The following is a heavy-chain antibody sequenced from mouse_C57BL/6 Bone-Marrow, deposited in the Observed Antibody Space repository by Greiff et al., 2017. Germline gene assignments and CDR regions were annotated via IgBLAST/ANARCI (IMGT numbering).Heavy chain of an antibody. CDR3: ARPHDYDEGYYAMDY. V-gene: IGHV1-80*01. Sequence: VKLQQSGAELVKPGASVKISCKASGYAFSSYWMNWVKQRPGKGLEWIGQIYPGDGDTNYNGKFKGKATLTADKSSSTAYMQLSSLTSEDSAVYFCARPHDYDEGYYAMDYWGQGTSVTVSS. J-gene: IGHJ4*01. CDR1: GYAFSSYW. D-gene: IGHD2-4*01. CDR2: IYPGDGDT.